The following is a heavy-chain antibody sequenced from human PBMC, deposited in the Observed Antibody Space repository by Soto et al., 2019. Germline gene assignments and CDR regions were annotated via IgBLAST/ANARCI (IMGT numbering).Heavy chain of an antibody. D-gene: IGHD5-18*01. CDR2: IYYSGST. V-gene: IGHV4-39*01. CDR3: ARGVDTATIDY. CDR1: GGSISSSSYY. Sequence: SETLSLTCTVSGGSISSSSYYWGWIRQPPGKGLEWIGSIYYSGSTYYNPSLKSRVTISVDTSKNQFSLKLSSVTAADTAVYYCARGVDTATIDYWGQGTLVTVSS. J-gene: IGHJ4*02.